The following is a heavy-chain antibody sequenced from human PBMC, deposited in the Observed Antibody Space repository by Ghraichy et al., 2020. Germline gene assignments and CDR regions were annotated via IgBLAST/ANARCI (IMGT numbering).Heavy chain of an antibody. D-gene: IGHD4-23*01. Sequence: SETLSLTCAVYGGSFSGYYWSWIRQPPGKGLEWIGEINHSGSTNYNPSLKSRVTISVDTSKNQFSLKLSSVTAADTAVYYCARTPESTLTTVVTQSSDAFDIWGQGTMVTVSS. CDR2: INHSGST. V-gene: IGHV4-34*01. CDR3: ARTPESTLTTVVTQSSDAFDI. J-gene: IGHJ3*02. CDR1: GGSFSGYY.